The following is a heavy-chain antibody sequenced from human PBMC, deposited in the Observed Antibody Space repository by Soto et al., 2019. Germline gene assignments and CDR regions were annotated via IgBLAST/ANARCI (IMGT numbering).Heavy chain of an antibody. V-gene: IGHV3-23*01. CDR2: FSAGGRA. CDR3: AKESMPEHYGDTLFYY. CDR1: GFSFRSYA. D-gene: IGHD4-17*01. Sequence: QLLESGGGLIQPGVSLRLSCEASGFSFRSYALSLVRQAPGKGLEWVSTFSAGGRAYYADSVKVRFTIAKDTSKNTLILQARSLRAEDTAVYYCAKESMPEHYGDTLFYYWGQGTRVTVSS. J-gene: IGHJ4*02.